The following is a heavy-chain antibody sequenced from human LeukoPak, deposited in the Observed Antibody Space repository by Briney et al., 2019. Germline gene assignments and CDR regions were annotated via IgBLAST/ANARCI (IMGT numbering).Heavy chain of an antibody. V-gene: IGHV3-7*05. J-gene: IGHJ5*02. Sequence: GGSLRLSCAAPGFTFSNYWMAWVRQAPGKGLEWVAHINQDGSEKYYVDSVKGRFTISRDNAKKSLFLQMNSLTAADTAVYYCAKPRPSYSSSWYDHWGQGTLVTVSS. CDR1: GFTFSNYW. D-gene: IGHD6-13*01. CDR2: INQDGSEK. CDR3: AKPRPSYSSSWYDH.